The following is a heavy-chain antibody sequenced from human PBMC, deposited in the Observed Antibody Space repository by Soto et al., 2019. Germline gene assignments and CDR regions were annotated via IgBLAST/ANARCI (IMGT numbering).Heavy chain of an antibody. CDR3: AKDKHELGEFHYFDY. V-gene: IGHV3-9*01. D-gene: IGHD7-27*01. CDR1: GFTFDDYA. Sequence: EVQLVESGGGLVQPGRSLRLSCAASGFTFDDYAMHWVRQAPGKGLEWVSGISWNSGSIDYADSVKGRFTISRDNAKNSLYLQMNSLRAEDTALYYCAKDKHELGEFHYFDYWGQGTLVTVSS. CDR2: ISWNSGSI. J-gene: IGHJ4*02.